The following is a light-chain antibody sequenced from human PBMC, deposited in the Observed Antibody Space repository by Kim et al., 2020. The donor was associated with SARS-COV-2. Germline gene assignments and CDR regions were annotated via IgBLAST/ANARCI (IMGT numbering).Light chain of an antibody. J-gene: IGLJ3*02. CDR1: TGHVTSSHF. CDR2: DTT. V-gene: IGLV7-46*01. Sequence: QAVVTQEPSLTVSPGETVTLTCSSSTGHVTSSHFPYWFQQRPGQAPRTLISDTTNTHSWTPARFSGSLLGDKAALTLSGAQPEDEADYYCLLSYSGVWVFGGGTQLTVL. CDR3: LLSYSGVWV.